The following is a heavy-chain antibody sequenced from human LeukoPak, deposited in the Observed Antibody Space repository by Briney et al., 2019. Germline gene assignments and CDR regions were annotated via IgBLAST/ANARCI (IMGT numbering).Heavy chain of an antibody. D-gene: IGHD6-13*01. J-gene: IGHJ5*02. CDR2: MNPNSGNT. Sequence: ASVKVSCKASGYTFTSYDINWVRQATGQGLEWMGWMNPNSGNTGYAQKFQGRVTMTRNTSISTAYMELSSLRSEDTAVYYCARHDSSSWYWFDPWGQGTLVTVSS. CDR3: ARHDSSSWYWFDP. CDR1: GYTFTSYD. V-gene: IGHV1-8*01.